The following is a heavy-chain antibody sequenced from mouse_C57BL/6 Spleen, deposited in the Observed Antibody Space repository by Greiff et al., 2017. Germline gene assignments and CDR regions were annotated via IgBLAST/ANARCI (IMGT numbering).Heavy chain of an antibody. CDR2: ISSGRSTI. J-gene: IGHJ3*01. Sequence: EVKVVESGGGLVKPGGSLKLSCAASGFTFSDYGMHWVRQAPEKGLEWVAYISSGRSTIYYAAPEKDRFTTSRENAKNTLSQQMTSLRSEDTAMYYCARPYGSSYWVAYWGQGTLVTVSA. D-gene: IGHD1-1*01. CDR3: ARPYGSSYWVAY. V-gene: IGHV5-17*01. CDR1: GFTFSDYG.